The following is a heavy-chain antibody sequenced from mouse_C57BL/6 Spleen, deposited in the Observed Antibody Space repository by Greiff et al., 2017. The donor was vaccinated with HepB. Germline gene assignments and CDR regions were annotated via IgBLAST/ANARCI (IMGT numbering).Heavy chain of an antibody. D-gene: IGHD2-1*01. CDR1: GYTFTSYW. J-gene: IGHJ4*01. V-gene: IGHV1-64*01. CDR2: IHPNSGST. Sequence: VQLQQSGAELVKPGASVKLSCKASGYTFTSYWMHWVKQRPGQGLEWIGMIHPNSGSTNYNEKFKSKATLTVDNSSSTAYMQLSSLTSEDSAVYYCAGALYYGNYGYAMDYWGQGTSVTVSS. CDR3: AGALYYGNYGYAMDY.